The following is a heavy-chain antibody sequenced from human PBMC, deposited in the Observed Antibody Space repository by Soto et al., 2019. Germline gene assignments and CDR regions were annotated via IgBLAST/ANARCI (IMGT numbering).Heavy chain of an antibody. CDR1: GFTFSSYA. J-gene: IGHJ4*02. V-gene: IGHV3-23*01. CDR2: ISGSGGST. Sequence: GGSLRLSCAASGFTFSSYAMSWVRQAPGKGLEWVSAISGSGGSTYYADSVKGRFTISRDNSKNTLYLQMNSLRAEDTAVYYCASRYDFWSGYYTTRLDYWGQGTLVTVSS. CDR3: ASRYDFWSGYYTTRLDY. D-gene: IGHD3-3*01.